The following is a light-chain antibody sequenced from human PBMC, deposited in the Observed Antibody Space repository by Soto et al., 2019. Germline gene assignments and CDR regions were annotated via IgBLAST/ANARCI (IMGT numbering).Light chain of an antibody. CDR2: GAS. CDR1: QSVSHSY. V-gene: IGKV3-20*01. J-gene: IGKJ2*01. Sequence: EIVLTQSPGTLSLSPGERATLSCRASQSVSHSYLAWYQQKPGQAPRLLIYGASNRATGIPDRFSGSGSGTDFTLTIRKMEPEDFAMYYCQQYGDSPQTFGQGTKLGSN. CDR3: QQYGDSPQT.